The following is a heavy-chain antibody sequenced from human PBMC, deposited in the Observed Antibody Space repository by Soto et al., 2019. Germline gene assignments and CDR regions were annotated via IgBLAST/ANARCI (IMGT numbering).Heavy chain of an antibody. J-gene: IGHJ6*02. Sequence: GGSLRLSCVGSEFTFSLYIIGWVRQAPGKGPEWVSFISGSGASTYYADSVKGRFAISRDNSKNTVYLQMNNLRPEDTAIYSCARGGHDVWGTGEHYYGLDVWGPGTTVTVSS. CDR2: ISGSGAST. V-gene: IGHV3-23*01. D-gene: IGHD3-3*01. CDR1: EFTFSLYI. CDR3: ARGGHDVWGTGEHYYGLDV.